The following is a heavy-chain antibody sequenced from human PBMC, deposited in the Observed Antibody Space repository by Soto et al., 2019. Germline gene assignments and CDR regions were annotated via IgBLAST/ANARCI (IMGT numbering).Heavy chain of an antibody. J-gene: IGHJ4*02. CDR3: AKDRLGGNFDY. V-gene: IGHV3-23*01. CDR1: EFRFNNYA. Sequence: EVQLLDSGGGLVQPGGSLRLSCVASEFRFNNYAMNWVRQAPGKGLEWVATISGTGGSTYYADSVKGRFTISRDNSKNTLYLQLHSLRVEDTAVYYCAKDRLGGNFDYWGQGTQVTVSS. CDR2: ISGTGGST.